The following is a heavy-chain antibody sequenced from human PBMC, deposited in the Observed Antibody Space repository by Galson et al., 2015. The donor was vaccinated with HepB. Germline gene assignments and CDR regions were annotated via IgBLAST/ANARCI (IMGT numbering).Heavy chain of an antibody. CDR3: TTVRPFDP. CDR1: NYTFPTYN. CDR2: INTYNGDT. Sequence: SVKVSCKASNYTFPTYNISWVRQAPGQGLEWIGWINTYNGDTEYAQKFQGRVNMATDTSTSTDYMELRSLRFDDTAVYYCTTVRPFDPWGQGSLVIVSS. J-gene: IGHJ5*02. V-gene: IGHV1-18*04. D-gene: IGHD6-6*01.